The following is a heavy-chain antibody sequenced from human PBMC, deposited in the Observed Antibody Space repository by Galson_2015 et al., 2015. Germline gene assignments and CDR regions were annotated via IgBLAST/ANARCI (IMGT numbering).Heavy chain of an antibody. CDR3: TGVTD. Sequence: SLRLSCAGSGFIFGDYAISWVRQAPWKGLEWVGFIRSKANGGTTEYGASVKGRLFVSRDDSKDIAFLQMNSLKTEDTAVYYCTGVTDWGQGTLVTVSS. CDR2: IRSKANGGTT. J-gene: IGHJ4*02. CDR1: GFIFGDYA. D-gene: IGHD2-21*02. V-gene: IGHV3-49*04.